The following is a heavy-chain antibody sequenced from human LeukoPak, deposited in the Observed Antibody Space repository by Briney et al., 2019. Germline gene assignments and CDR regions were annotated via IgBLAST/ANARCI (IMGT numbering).Heavy chain of an antibody. J-gene: IGHJ4*02. D-gene: IGHD5-18*01. Sequence: GGSLRLSCAASGFTFSNAWMNWVRQAPGKGLEWVGRVKSKIDGGAETTEYPEPVKGRFTISRDNSKNTLYVQMNSLRAEDTAVYYCAKDVIKGSPLWVDYFDYWGQGTLVTVSS. CDR1: GFTFSNAW. CDR2: VKSKIDGGAETT. CDR3: AKDVIKGSPLWVDYFDY. V-gene: IGHV3-15*07.